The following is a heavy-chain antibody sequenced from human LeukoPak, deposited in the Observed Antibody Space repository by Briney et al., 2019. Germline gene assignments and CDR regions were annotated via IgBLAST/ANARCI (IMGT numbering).Heavy chain of an antibody. Sequence: GGSLRLSCAASGFTFSSHNMNWVRQAPMKGLEWVSSIGTDGSYIYYADSVQGRFTISRDNAKNSRYLQMNSLTAEDTAVYYCARKMKTGDRVGTFDIWGQGTMVTVSS. CDR2: IGTDGSYI. J-gene: IGHJ3*02. CDR1: GFTFSSHN. CDR3: ARKMKTGDRVGTFDI. D-gene: IGHD1-1*01. V-gene: IGHV3-21*01.